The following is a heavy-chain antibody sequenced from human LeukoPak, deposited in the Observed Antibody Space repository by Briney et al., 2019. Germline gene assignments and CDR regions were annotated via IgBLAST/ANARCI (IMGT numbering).Heavy chain of an antibody. Sequence: GGSLRLSCAASGFTFSSYGMHWVRQAPGKGLEWVSAISGSGGSTYYADSVKGRFTISRDNSKNTLYLQMNSLRAEDTAVYYCAKATGGYYDSSGYYSFDYWGQGTLVTVSS. CDR2: ISGSGGST. CDR1: GFTFSSYG. CDR3: AKATGGYYDSSGYYSFDY. J-gene: IGHJ4*02. V-gene: IGHV3-23*01. D-gene: IGHD3-22*01.